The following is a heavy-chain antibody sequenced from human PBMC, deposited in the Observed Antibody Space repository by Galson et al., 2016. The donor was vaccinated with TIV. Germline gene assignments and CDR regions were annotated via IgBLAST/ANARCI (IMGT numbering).Heavy chain of an antibody. CDR3: GRVGPFQFDSSGFTAN. CDR1: GGTFNMYV. CDR2: ITPIFGTT. D-gene: IGHD3-22*01. Sequence: SVKVSCKASGGTFNMYVINWVRQAPGQGLEWLGGITPIFGTTNYAQKFHGRVTMTADKSTGTAYLELRSLRSDDTAVYFCGRVGPFQFDSSGFTANWGQGTLVTVSA. J-gene: IGHJ4*02. V-gene: IGHV1-69*06.